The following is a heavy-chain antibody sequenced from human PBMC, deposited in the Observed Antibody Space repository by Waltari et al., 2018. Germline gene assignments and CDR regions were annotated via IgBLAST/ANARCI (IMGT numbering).Heavy chain of an antibody. CDR3: ARVADSSGYTYYFDY. V-gene: IGHV3-66*02. D-gene: IGHD3-22*01. Sequence: EVQLVESGGGLVQPGGSLRLSCAASGFTVSSNYMSWVRQAPGKGLEWVSVIYSGGSTYYADSVKGRFTISRDNSKNTLYLQMNSLRAEDTAVYYCARVADSSGYTYYFDYWGQGTLVTVSS. CDR2: IYSGGST. CDR1: GFTVSSNY. J-gene: IGHJ4*02.